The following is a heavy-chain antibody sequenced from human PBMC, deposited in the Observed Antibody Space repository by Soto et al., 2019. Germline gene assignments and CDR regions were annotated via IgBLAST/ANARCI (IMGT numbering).Heavy chain of an antibody. D-gene: IGHD3-16*01. CDR3: VMMDNYVTPTPQDV. Sequence: GQLVPAGDEVKKPGASVTVACKASGYIFVNYGIAWVRQSPGQGLEWMGWISPYTGNTHSATKVQGRLTMTTDTSTNTAYMVVRSLTSDDTAVYYCVMMDNYVTPTPQDVWGQGTTVTVSS. CDR2: ISPYTGNT. CDR1: GYIFVNYG. V-gene: IGHV1-18*01. J-gene: IGHJ6*02.